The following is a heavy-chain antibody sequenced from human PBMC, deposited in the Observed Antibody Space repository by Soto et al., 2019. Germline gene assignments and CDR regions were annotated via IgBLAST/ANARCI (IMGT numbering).Heavy chain of an antibody. V-gene: IGHV1-69*02. CDR2: IIPILGIA. Sequence: SVKVSCKASGGTFSSYTISWVRQAPGQGLEWMGRIIPILGIANYAQKFQGRVTITADKSTSTAYMELSSLRSEDTAVYYCATSSIAVARNDAFDIWGQGTXVTVSS. CDR3: ATSSIAVARNDAFDI. D-gene: IGHD6-19*01. J-gene: IGHJ3*02. CDR1: GGTFSSYT.